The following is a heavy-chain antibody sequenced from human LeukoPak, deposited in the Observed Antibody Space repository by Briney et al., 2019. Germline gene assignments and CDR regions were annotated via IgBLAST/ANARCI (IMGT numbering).Heavy chain of an antibody. CDR1: GFTFSDYE. CDR2: ISTSGTNT. CDR3: ASPSSGQSFDI. Sequence: GGSLRLSCAASGFTFSDYEMNWVRQAPGKGLEWVSYISTSGTNTYYADSVKGRFTISRDNSKNTLYLQMHSLRAEDTAVYYCASPSSGQSFDIWGQGTMVTVSS. D-gene: IGHD6-19*01. V-gene: IGHV3-48*03. J-gene: IGHJ3*02.